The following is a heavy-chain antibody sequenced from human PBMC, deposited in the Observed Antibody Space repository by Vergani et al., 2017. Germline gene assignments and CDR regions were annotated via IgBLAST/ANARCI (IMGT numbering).Heavy chain of an antibody. J-gene: IGHJ6*02. CDR2: IYSGGST. Sequence: VQLQESGPGLVTPSQTLSLTCTVSGGSISSGSSYWSWVRQAPGKGLEWVSVIYSGGSTYYADSVKGRFTISRHNSKNTLYLQMNSLRAEDRAVYYCARDRVDIVATTTYYYYYSGMYVWGQGTTVTV. CDR3: ARDRVDIVATTTYYYYYSGMYV. V-gene: IGHV3-53*04. CDR1: GGSISSGSSY. D-gene: IGHD5-12*01.